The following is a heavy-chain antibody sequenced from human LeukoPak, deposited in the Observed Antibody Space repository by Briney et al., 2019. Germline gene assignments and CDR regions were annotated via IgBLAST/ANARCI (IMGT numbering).Heavy chain of an antibody. J-gene: IGHJ3*02. D-gene: IGHD3-22*01. CDR2: IYYSGST. CDR1: GGSISSGGYY. Sequence: PSQTLSLTCTVSGGSISSGGYYWSWIRQHPGKGLEWIGYIYYSGSTYYNPSLKSRVTISVDTSKNQFSLKLSSVTAADTAVYYCARAYDSSGYYDAFDIWGQGTMVTVSS. CDR3: ARAYDSSGYYDAFDI. V-gene: IGHV4-31*03.